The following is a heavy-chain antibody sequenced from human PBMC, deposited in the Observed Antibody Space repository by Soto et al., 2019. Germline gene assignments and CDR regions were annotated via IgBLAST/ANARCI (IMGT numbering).Heavy chain of an antibody. CDR3: QCTLYCKGRLCYSRHYYGMDV. J-gene: IGHJ6*02. CDR2: ITPFVDTS. Sequence: QVRLVQSGAEVKKPGSSVKVSCKVSGGTFSKYSLSWVRQTPGQGLEWMGGITPFVDTSNYAQRFLGRVNITADKPANSAFLEVRGLKSAETALLFVQCTLYCKGRLCYSRHYYGMDVWGQGTTVTVSS. V-gene: IGHV1-69*06. D-gene: IGHD2-21*01. CDR1: GGTFSKYS.